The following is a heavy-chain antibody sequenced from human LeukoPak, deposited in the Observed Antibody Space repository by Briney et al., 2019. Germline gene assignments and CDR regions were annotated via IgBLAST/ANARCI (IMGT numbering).Heavy chain of an antibody. V-gene: IGHV4-4*07. J-gene: IGHJ6*03. D-gene: IGHD1-26*01. CDR3: ARLLFSGSYPQPMGYYYYMDV. Sequence: SETLSLTCTVSGGSISSYYWSWIRQPAGKGLEWIGRIYTSGSTNYKPSLKSRVTRAVDTSKNQFSLKLRSVTAADTAVYYCARLLFSGSYPQPMGYYYYMDVWGKGTTVTVSS. CDR2: IYTSGST. CDR1: GGSISSYY.